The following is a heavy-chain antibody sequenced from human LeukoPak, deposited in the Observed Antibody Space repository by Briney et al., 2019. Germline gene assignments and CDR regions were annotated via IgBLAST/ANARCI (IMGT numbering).Heavy chain of an antibody. CDR1: GGSFSGFY. CDR3: ARATDDEFYLYYGMDV. J-gene: IGHJ6*02. CDR2: VSQSGST. Sequence: SETLSLTCAVYGGSFSGFYWSWIRQPPGRGLEWIGEVSQSGSTDYNPSLKSRITMSVDTSKNQFSLQLRSMTAADTAVYFCARATDDEFYLYYGMDVWGQGTTVTVSS. D-gene: IGHD3-16*01. V-gene: IGHV4-34*01.